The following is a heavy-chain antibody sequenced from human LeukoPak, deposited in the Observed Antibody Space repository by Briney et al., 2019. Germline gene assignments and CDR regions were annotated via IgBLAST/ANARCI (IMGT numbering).Heavy chain of an antibody. CDR2: ISSSRSYI. CDR1: GFTFSSYA. Sequence: PGGSLRLSCAASGFTFSSYAMSWVRQAPGKGREWVSSISSSRSYIYYADSGKGRFTIYRDNANNSLYLQMTSLRAEDTAVYYCAGVNPDYYDSSGYYGGGPDYWGQGTLVTVSS. V-gene: IGHV3-21*01. D-gene: IGHD3-22*01. CDR3: AGVNPDYYDSSGYYGGGPDY. J-gene: IGHJ4*02.